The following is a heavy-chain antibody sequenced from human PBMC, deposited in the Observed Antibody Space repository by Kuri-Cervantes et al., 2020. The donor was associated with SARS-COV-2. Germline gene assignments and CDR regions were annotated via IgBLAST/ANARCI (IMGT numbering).Heavy chain of an antibody. V-gene: IGHV1-46*01. J-gene: IGHJ3*02. CDR1: GYTFTSYY. CDR2: INPSGGST. D-gene: IGHD2-15*01. Sequence: ASVKVSCKASGYTFTSYYMHWVRQAPGQGLEWMGIINPSGGSTSYAQKFQGRVTMTRDTSTSTVYMELSSLRSEDTAVYYCARDQGRGLVVVVAATRVYDAFDIWGQGTMVTVSS. CDR3: ARDQGRGLVVVVAATRVYDAFDI.